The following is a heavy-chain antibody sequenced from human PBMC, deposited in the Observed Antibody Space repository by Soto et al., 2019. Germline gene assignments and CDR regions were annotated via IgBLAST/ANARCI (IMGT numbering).Heavy chain of an antibody. Sequence: KPGGSLRLSCAASGFTFSSYSMNWVRQAPGKGLEWVSSIGIRGDIYYADSVKGRFTISRDNAKNSLSLQMNSLRAEDTGIYYCAREETAWPLAYGLDVWGQGTTVTVSS. J-gene: IGHJ6*02. CDR3: AREETAWPLAYGLDV. V-gene: IGHV3-21*01. D-gene: IGHD2-21*02. CDR1: GFTFSSYS. CDR2: IGIRGDI.